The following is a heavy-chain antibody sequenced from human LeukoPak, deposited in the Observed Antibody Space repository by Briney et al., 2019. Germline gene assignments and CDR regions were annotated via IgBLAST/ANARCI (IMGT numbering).Heavy chain of an antibody. J-gene: IGHJ4*02. CDR3: ATDQRYAFDY. CDR2: IRTTAEGAKYA. V-gene: IGHV3-48*02. Sequence: GGSLRLSCATSGFSFTDYLMNWVRQAPGKGLEWISNIRTTAEGAKYACYADSVKGRVTISRDDGKNTLYLHMNSLRDDDTAVYYCATDQRYAFDYWGQGILVTVSS. D-gene: IGHD3-9*01. CDR1: GFSFTDYL.